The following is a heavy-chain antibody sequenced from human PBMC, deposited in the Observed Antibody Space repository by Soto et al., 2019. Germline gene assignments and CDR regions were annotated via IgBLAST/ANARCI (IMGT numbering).Heavy chain of an antibody. J-gene: IGHJ4*02. CDR1: GGSISSGDYY. Sequence: SDTLSLTCTVSGGSISSGDYYWSWIRQPPGKGLEWIGYIYYSGSTYYNPSLKSRVTISVDTSKNQFSLKLSSVTAADTAVYYCASLRSGWGIDYWGQGALVTVSS. CDR3: ASLRSGWGIDY. D-gene: IGHD6-19*01. CDR2: IYYSGST. V-gene: IGHV4-30-4*02.